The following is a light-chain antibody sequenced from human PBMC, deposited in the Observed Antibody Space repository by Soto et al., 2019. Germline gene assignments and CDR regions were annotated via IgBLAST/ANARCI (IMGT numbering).Light chain of an antibody. CDR2: QVT. J-gene: IGLJ1*01. V-gene: IGLV2-14*01. CDR3: SLYTSSTNYV. CDR1: NSDVSIYNY. Sequence: QSALTQPASVSGSPGQSITISCTGTNSDVSIYNYVSWYQHHPGKAPKLMVYQVTNRPSGVSNRFSGSKSGNTASLTISGLQAEDEADYYCSLYTSSTNYVFGTGTKLTVL.